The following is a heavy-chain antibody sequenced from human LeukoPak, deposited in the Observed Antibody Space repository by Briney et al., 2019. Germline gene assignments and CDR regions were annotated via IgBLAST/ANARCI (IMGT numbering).Heavy chain of an antibody. Sequence: GGSLRLSCAASGFTFSSYSMNWVRQAPGKGLEWVSSISSSSSYIYYADSVKGRFTISRDNAKNSLYLQMNSLRAEDTAVYYCARGPYYDFWSGYYTGFDYWGQGTLVTVSS. CDR3: ARGPYYDFWSGYYTGFDY. CDR2: ISSSSSYI. CDR1: GFTFSSYS. J-gene: IGHJ4*02. D-gene: IGHD3-3*01. V-gene: IGHV3-21*01.